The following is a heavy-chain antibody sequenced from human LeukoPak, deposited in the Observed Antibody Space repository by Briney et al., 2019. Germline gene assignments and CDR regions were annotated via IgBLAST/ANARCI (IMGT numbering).Heavy chain of an antibody. V-gene: IGHV3-23*01. CDR3: AKDLRGHFDY. D-gene: IGHD5-12*01. CDR2: ISGSGGST. Sequence: GGSLRLSCAASGFTFSSYAMSWVRQAPGKGLGWVSAISGSGGSTYYADSVKGRFTISRDNSKNTLYLQINSLRAEDTAVYYCAKDLRGHFDYWGQGTLVTVSS. CDR1: GFTFSSYA. J-gene: IGHJ4*02.